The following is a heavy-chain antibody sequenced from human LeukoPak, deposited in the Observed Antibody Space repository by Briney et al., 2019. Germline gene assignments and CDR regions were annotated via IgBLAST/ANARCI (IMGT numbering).Heavy chain of an antibody. CDR2: IKQDGSQK. CDR3: ARGGTYDI. J-gene: IGHJ3*02. Sequence: GGSLRLSCVVSGFTYSRYWMTWFRQAPGKGLEWVANIKQDGSQKNYVDSVKGRFTISRDNAKKSLYLQMNSLRGEDTAVYFCARGGTYDIWGQGTRVTVSS. CDR1: GFTYSRYW. V-gene: IGHV3-7*01.